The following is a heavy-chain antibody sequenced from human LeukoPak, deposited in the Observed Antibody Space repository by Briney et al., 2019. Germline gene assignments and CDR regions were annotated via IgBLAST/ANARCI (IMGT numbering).Heavy chain of an antibody. J-gene: IGHJ4*02. Sequence: GGSLRLSCAASGFTFSSYAMHWVRQAPGKGLEWVAVISYDGSNKYYADSVKGRFTISRDNSKNTLYLQMNSLRAEDTAVYYCARAPSLLLWFGEYLDYWGQGTLVTVSS. CDR3: ARAPSLLLWFGEYLDY. CDR2: ISYDGSNK. V-gene: IGHV3-30*04. D-gene: IGHD3-10*01. CDR1: GFTFSSYA.